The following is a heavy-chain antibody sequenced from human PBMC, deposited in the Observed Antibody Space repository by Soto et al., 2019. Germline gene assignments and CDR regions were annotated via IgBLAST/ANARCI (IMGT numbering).Heavy chain of an antibody. D-gene: IGHD4-4*01. CDR1: GFTFSSYG. J-gene: IGHJ6*02. Sequence: QVQLVESGGGVVQPGRSLRLSCAASGFTFSSYGMHWVRQAPGKGLEWVAVIWYDGSNKYYADSVKGRFTISRDNYKNTLYLQMNSLRAEDTAVYYCARGNRLLTYYYYGMDVWGQGTTVTVSS. V-gene: IGHV3-33*01. CDR2: IWYDGSNK. CDR3: ARGNRLLTYYYYGMDV.